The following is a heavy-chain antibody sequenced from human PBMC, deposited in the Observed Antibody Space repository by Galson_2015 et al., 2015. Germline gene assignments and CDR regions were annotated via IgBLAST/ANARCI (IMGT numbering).Heavy chain of an antibody. J-gene: IGHJ4*02. V-gene: IGHV3-30-3*01. D-gene: IGHD3-9*01. CDR2: ISYDGGKK. Sequence: SLRLSCAASGFSFSNYGMHWVRQAPGKGLEWVAVISYDGGKKYYADSVKGRFTISRDNSKNTLYMQMNSLRGEDTAVYYCARDHREAVRSFDSLFGPDYWGQGTLVTVSS. CDR3: ARDHREAVRSFDSLFGPDY. CDR1: GFSFSNYG.